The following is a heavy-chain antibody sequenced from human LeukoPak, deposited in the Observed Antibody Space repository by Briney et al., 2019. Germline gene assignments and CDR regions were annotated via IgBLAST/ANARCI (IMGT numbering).Heavy chain of an antibody. CDR2: VYPGDSDT. CDR3: ARRGFELLDAFHV. D-gene: IGHD1-7*01. CDR1: GYNLPIYW. J-gene: IGHJ3*01. V-gene: IGHV5-51*01. Sequence: GESLKISCKGSGYNLPIYWIAWVRQMPGKGLERMGIVYPGDSDTRYSPSFQGQVTISADKSMNTAYLQWNSLKASDTAMYYCARRGFELLDAFHVWGQGTMVTVSS.